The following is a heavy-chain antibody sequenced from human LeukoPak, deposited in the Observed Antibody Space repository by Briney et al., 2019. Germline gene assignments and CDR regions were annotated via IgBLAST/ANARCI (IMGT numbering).Heavy chain of an antibody. CDR2: INPNSGGT. V-gene: IGHV1-2*02. CDR1: GYTFSGYY. CDR3: ARPLLWWPQVGYFDY. Sequence: ASVKVSCKASGYTFSGYYMHWVRQAPGQGLEWMGWINPNSGGTNYAQNFQGRVTMTRDTSISTVYMELSRLRSDDTAVYYCARPLLWWPQVGYFDYWGQGTLVTVSS. J-gene: IGHJ4*02. D-gene: IGHD4/OR15-4a*01.